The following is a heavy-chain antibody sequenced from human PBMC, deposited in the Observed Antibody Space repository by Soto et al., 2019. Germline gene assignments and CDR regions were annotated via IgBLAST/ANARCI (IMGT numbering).Heavy chain of an antibody. Sequence: GGSLRLSCEASGVACRSYARHWVRQAPGKGLEWVGVISYDGGNIYYADSVKGRFTISRDNSKNTLYVQVKSLRPEDTAVYYCAKAILSATIGPYAMDVWGQGTTVTVSS. J-gene: IGHJ6*02. CDR3: AKAILSATIGPYAMDV. V-gene: IGHV3-30*18. D-gene: IGHD3-16*01. CDR2: ISYDGGNI. CDR1: GVACRSYA.